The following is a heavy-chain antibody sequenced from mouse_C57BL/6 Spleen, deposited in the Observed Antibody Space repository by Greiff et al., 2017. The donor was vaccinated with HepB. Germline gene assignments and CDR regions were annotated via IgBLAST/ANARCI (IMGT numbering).Heavy chain of an antibody. J-gene: IGHJ4*01. CDR1: GYTFTSYG. D-gene: IGHD2-1*01. CDR3: ARNGNYDYAMDY. V-gene: IGHV1-81*01. Sequence: ESGAELARPGASVKLSCKASGYTFTSYGISWVKQRTGQGLEWIGEIYPRSGNTYYNEKFKGKATLTADKSSSTAYMELRSLTSEDSAVYFCARNGNYDYAMDYWGQGTSVTVSS. CDR2: IYPRSGNT.